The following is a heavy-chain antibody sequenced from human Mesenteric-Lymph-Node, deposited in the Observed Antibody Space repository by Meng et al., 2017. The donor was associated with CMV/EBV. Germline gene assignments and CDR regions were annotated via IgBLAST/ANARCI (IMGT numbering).Heavy chain of an antibody. J-gene: IGHJ4*02. CDR3: VRDRSGSYDY. D-gene: IGHD1-26*01. CDR1: GGSVSSINGA. CDR2: TYYRSKWYN. V-gene: IGHV6-1*01. Sequence: AIAGGSVSSINGAWNWIRQSPSRGLEWLGRTYYRSKWYNDYAVSVKSRITINPDTSKNQFSLQLNSVTPEDTAVYYCVRDRSGSYDYWGQGTLVTVSS.